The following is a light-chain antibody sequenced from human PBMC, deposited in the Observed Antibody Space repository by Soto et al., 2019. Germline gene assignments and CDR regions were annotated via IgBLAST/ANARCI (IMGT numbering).Light chain of an antibody. V-gene: IGLV2-14*03. Sequence: QSALTQPASVSGSPGQSITISCSATSSGVGGYNYVSWYQQHPGKAPKLLIYDVSNRPSGVSNRFSGSKSGNTASLTISGLQAEDEADYYCSSYTSSPNYVFGTGTKLTVL. J-gene: IGLJ1*01. CDR1: SSGVGGYNY. CDR3: SSYTSSPNYV. CDR2: DVS.